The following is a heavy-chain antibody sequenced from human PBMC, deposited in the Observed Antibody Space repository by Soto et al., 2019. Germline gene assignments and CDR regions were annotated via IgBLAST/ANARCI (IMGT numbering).Heavy chain of an antibody. CDR2: ISGSGGST. CDR3: AKGIAARLQSYYYGTDV. D-gene: IGHD6-6*01. CDR1: GFTFSSYA. Sequence: QPGGSLRLSCAASGFTFSSYAMSWVRQAPGKGLEWVSAISGSGGSTYYADSVKGRFTISRDNSKNTLYLQMNSLRAEDTAVYYCAKGIAARLQSYYYGTDVWGQGTTVTVSS. J-gene: IGHJ6*02. V-gene: IGHV3-23*01.